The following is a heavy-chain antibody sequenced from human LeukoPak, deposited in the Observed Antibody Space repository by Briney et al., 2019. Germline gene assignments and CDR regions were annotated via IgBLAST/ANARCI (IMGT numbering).Heavy chain of an antibody. CDR3: ARGVYSGSSLDY. J-gene: IGHJ4*02. V-gene: IGHV3-74*01. D-gene: IGHD1-26*01. CDR1: GFTFSSYA. Sequence: GGSLRLSCAASGFTFSSYAMHWVRQAPGKGLVWVSRMNSDGSSTSYADSVKGRFTISRDNAKNTLYLQMNSLRAEDTAVYYCARGVYSGSSLDYWGQGTLVTVSS. CDR2: MNSDGSST.